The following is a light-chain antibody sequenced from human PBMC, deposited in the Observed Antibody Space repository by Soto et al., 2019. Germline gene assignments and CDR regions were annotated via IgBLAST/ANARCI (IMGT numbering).Light chain of an antibody. CDR2: GAS. Sequence: ETVMTQSPATLSVSPGERATLSCRASQSVSSKLAWYQQKPGQAPRLLMYGASTRATGIPARFSGSGSGTEFTLTISSLQSEDFAVYYCQQYNNWPPYTFGQGTKLEIK. CDR3: QQYNNWPPYT. CDR1: QSVSSK. V-gene: IGKV3-15*01. J-gene: IGKJ2*01.